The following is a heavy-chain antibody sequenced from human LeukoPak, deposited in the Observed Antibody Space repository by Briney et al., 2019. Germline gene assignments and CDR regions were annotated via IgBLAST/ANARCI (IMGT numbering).Heavy chain of an antibody. Sequence: GGSLRLSCAASGFTFWSFSMHWVRQAPGKGLEWVSYINSGSSTTHYADSVKGRFTISRDDAKNSLYLQMNSLRAEDTAVYYCAKVTGTRNFDYWGQGTLVTVSS. V-gene: IGHV3-48*01. J-gene: IGHJ4*02. CDR1: GFTFWSFS. D-gene: IGHD1-20*01. CDR2: INSGSSTT. CDR3: AKVTGTRNFDY.